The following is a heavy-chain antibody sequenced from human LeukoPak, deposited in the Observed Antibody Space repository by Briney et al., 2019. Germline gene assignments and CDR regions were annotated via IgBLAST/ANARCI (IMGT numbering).Heavy chain of an antibody. J-gene: IGHJ4*02. CDR2: IKGDGGDT. V-gene: IGHV3-7*01. CDR1: GLTFSNHW. D-gene: IGHD3-16*01. CDR3: ARTGLGEFF. Sequence: AGGSLRLSCSGAGLTFSNHWMTWVRQAPGKGLEWVANIKGDGGDTSYVDSVKGRFTISRDNAHNSLFLQMNALRVEDTAVYYCARTGLGEFFWGRGTLVTVSS.